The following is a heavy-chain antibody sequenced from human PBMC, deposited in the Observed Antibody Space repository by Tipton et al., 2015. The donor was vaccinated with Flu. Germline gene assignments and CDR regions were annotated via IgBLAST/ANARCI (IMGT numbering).Heavy chain of an antibody. CDR1: GDSISSYY. V-gene: IGHV4-59*01. CDR3: ARRDYSNYVSEPKNWFDP. Sequence: TLSLTCTVSGDSISSYYWSWIRQAPGKGLECIGYIYYTGSTNYNPSLKSRVTISVDTSENQFSLKLNSVTAADTAMYYCARRDYSNYVSEPKNWFDPWGQGTLVTVSS. J-gene: IGHJ5*02. CDR2: IYYTGST. D-gene: IGHD4-11*01.